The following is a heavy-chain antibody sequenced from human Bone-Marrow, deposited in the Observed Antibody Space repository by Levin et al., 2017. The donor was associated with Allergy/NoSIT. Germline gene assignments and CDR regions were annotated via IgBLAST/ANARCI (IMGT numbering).Heavy chain of an antibody. V-gene: IGHV3-72*01. CDR2: TRNKTKSYTT. Sequence: GGSLRLSCTVSGFTLSDHYIDWVRQAPGKGLEWVGRTRNKTKSYTTEYGASVKGRFIITREDAKNSVHLQMNSLKTEDTAVYFCVKISEVGTARHSIDCWGQGTLVIVSS. J-gene: IGHJ4*02. CDR3: VKISEVGTARHSIDC. CDR1: GFTLSDHY. D-gene: IGHD1-7*01.